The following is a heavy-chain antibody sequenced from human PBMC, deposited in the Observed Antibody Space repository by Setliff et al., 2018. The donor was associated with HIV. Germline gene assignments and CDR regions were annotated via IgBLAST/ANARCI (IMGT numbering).Heavy chain of an antibody. CDR1: GFTFSSYS. V-gene: IGHV3-48*01. CDR3: ARDLIWGFDY. D-gene: IGHD3-16*01. Sequence: GGSLRLSCAASGFTFSSYSMNWVRQSPGQGLEWVSYISGSGSGVDYADSVKGRFTVSRDNARSSLYLQLNSLRSEDTAVYYCARDLIWGFDYWGQGTPVTVSS. J-gene: IGHJ4*02. CDR2: ISGSGSGV.